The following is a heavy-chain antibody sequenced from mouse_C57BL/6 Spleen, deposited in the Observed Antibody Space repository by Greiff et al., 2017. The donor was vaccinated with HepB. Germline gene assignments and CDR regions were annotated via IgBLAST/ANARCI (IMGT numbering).Heavy chain of an antibody. CDR3: ARPDSSFFDY. CDR2: ISSGSSTI. D-gene: IGHD3-2*01. J-gene: IGHJ2*01. Sequence: EVQLQQSGGGLVKPGGSLKLSCAASGFTFSDYGMHWVRQAPEKGLEWVAYISSGSSTIYYADTVKGRFTISRDNAKNTLFLQMTSLRSEDTAMYYCARPDSSFFDYWGQGTTLTVSS. V-gene: IGHV5-17*01. CDR1: GFTFSDYG.